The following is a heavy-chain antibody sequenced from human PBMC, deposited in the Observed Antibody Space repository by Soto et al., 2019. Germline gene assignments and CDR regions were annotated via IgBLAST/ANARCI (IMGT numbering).Heavy chain of an antibody. CDR3: ARDPAPVGYRGLDV. D-gene: IGHD5-12*01. Sequence: LRLSCAASGFTFSSSWMTWVRQAPGKGLAWVANIKEDGSEKYYVDSVKGRFTISRDNTNESLYLQMNSLRAEDTAVYYCARDPAPVGYRGLDVWGQGTTVTVSS. V-gene: IGHV3-7*01. J-gene: IGHJ6*02. CDR1: GFTFSSSW. CDR2: IKEDGSEK.